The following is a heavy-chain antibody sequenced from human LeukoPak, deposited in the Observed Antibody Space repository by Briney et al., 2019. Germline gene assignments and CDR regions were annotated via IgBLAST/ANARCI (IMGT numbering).Heavy chain of an antibody. Sequence: SETLSLTCTVSGGYFSSGGYYWRWIRQHPGKGLERIGYIFYSGTTYYNPSFKSRVIISVDASKNQFSLRLSSVTAADTAVYYCARDLGGLGKIDYWGQGTLVAVSS. CDR1: GGYFSSGGYY. D-gene: IGHD7-27*01. CDR3: ARDLGGLGKIDY. V-gene: IGHV4-31*03. CDR2: IFYSGTT. J-gene: IGHJ4*02.